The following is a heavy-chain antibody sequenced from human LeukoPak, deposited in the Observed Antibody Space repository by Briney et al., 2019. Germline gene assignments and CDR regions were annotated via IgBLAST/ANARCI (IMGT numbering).Heavy chain of an antibody. Sequence: ASVKVSCKASGYTFTSYAMHWVRQAPGQRLEWMGWINAGNGNTKYSQKFQGRVTITRDTSASTAYMELSSLRSEDTAVYYCARLELTMYYYDSSGYYYWGQGTLVTVSS. CDR2: INAGNGNT. V-gene: IGHV1-3*01. D-gene: IGHD3-22*01. CDR3: ARLELTMYYYDSSGYYY. CDR1: GYTFTSYA. J-gene: IGHJ4*02.